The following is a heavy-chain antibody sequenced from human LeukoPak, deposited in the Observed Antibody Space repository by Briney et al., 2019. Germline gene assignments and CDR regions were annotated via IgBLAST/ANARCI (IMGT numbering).Heavy chain of an antibody. CDR3: AREEVFRDTAMVNYYYYMDV. Sequence: GGSLRLSCAASGFTFNNYGMHWVRQTPGKGLEWVAFIRYNGNNQYYADSVKGRFTISRDYSKNTLYLQMGSLRAEDMAVYYCAREEVFRDTAMVNYYYYMDVWGKGTTVTVSS. CDR2: IRYNGNNQ. J-gene: IGHJ6*03. V-gene: IGHV3-30*02. CDR1: GFTFNNYG. D-gene: IGHD5-18*01.